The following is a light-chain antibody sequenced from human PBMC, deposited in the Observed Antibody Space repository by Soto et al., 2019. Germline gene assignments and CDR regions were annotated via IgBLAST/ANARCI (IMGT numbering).Light chain of an antibody. J-gene: IGKJ1*01. CDR3: QQRYNWPRT. CDR1: EDVSSS. CDR2: DVS. V-gene: IGKV3-11*01. Sequence: DIVLTQSPATLSLSPGERATLSCRASEDVSSSLAWYQQKPGQSPRLPIYDVSNRATGIPSRFSGSGSGADFTLTISSLEPDDFALYYCQQRYNWPRTFGQGTKVDIK.